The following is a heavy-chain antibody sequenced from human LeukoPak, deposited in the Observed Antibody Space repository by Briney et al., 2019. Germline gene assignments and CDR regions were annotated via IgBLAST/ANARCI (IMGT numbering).Heavy chain of an antibody. CDR1: GFTFSSYG. Sequence: GGSLRLSCAASGFTFSSYGMHWVRQAPGKGLEWVSAIRGDGATKFYADSVKGRFTVSRDNSKNTLYLQMNSLRAEDTAVYYCAKDQYRDYFRGADYWGRGTLVTVSS. CDR2: IRGDGATK. CDR3: AKDQYRDYFRGADY. J-gene: IGHJ4*02. V-gene: IGHV3-23*01. D-gene: IGHD2/OR15-2a*01.